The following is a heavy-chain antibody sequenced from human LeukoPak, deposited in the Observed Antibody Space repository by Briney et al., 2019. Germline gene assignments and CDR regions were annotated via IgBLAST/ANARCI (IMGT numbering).Heavy chain of an antibody. D-gene: IGHD2-15*01. V-gene: IGHV4-38-2*02. Sequence: SETLSLTCTVSGYSISSGYYWGWIRQPPGKGLEWIGSIYHSGSTYYNPSLKSRVTISVDTSKNQFSLKLSSVTAADTAVYYCASILFSYCSGGSCYLQDYWGQGTLVTVSS. J-gene: IGHJ4*02. CDR3: ASILFSYCSGGSCYLQDY. CDR1: GYSISSGYY. CDR2: IYHSGST.